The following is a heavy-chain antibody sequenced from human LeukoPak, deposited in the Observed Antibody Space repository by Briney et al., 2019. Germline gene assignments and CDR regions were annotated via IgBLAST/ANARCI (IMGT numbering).Heavy chain of an antibody. J-gene: IGHJ4*02. V-gene: IGHV4-30-2*01. CDR2: IYHSGST. Sequence: SQTLSLTCAVSGGSISSGGYSWSWIRQPPGKGLEWIGYIYHSGSTYYNPSLKSRVTISVDKSKNQFSLKLSSVTAADTAVYYCARDHSSLASRYYFDYWGQGTLVTVSS. D-gene: IGHD6-13*01. CDR1: GGSISSGGYS. CDR3: ARDHSSLASRYYFDY.